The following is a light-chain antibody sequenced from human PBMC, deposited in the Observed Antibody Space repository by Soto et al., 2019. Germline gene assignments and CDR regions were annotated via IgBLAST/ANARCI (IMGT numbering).Light chain of an antibody. J-gene: IGLJ2*01. Sequence: QSVLTQPRSVSGSPGQSVTISCTGTSSDVGGYNYVSWYQQHPGKAPKLMIYDVSKRPSGVPDRFSGSKSGNTASLTISGLQAEDEADYYCCSYAGSSRVFGGGTKLTVL. V-gene: IGLV2-11*01. CDR3: CSYAGSSRV. CDR1: SSDVGGYNY. CDR2: DVS.